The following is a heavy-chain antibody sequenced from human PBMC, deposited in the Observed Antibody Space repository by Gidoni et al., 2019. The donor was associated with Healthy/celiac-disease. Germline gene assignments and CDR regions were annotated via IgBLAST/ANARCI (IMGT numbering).Heavy chain of an antibody. CDR2: IDPSDSYT. CDR1: GYSFTSYW. J-gene: IGHJ4*02. Sequence: ESLRISCKGSGYSFTSYWISWVRQMPGKGLEWMGRIDPSDSYTNYSPSFQGHVTISADKSISTAYLQWSSLKASDTAMYYCARLTLTPDDYSNARDYWGQGTLVTVSS. V-gene: IGHV5-10-1*01. CDR3: ARLTLTPDDYSNARDY. D-gene: IGHD4-4*01.